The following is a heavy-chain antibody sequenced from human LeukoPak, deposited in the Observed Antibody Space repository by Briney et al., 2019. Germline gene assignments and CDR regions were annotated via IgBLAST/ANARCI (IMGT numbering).Heavy chain of an antibody. D-gene: IGHD6-19*01. J-gene: IGHJ4*02. CDR1: GFTVSSNS. CDR3: AKDSPLAVAFDY. Sequence: GGSLRLSCTVSGFTVSSNSMSWVRQAPGKGLEWVSFIYSDNTHYSDSVKGRFTISRDNSKNTLYLQMNSLRAEDTAVYYCAKDSPLAVAFDYWGQGTLVTVSS. CDR2: IYSDNT. V-gene: IGHV3-53*01.